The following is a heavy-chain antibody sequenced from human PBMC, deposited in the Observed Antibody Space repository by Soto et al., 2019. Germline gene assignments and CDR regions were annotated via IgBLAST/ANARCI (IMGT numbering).Heavy chain of an antibody. CDR1: GYTFTSYA. CDR3: ARDGAGMGIKLRFFEWLLNY. Sequence: ASVKVSCKASGYTFTSYAMHWVRQAPGQRLEWMGWINAGNGNTKYSQKFQGRVTITRDTSASTAYMELSSLRSEDTAVYYCARDGAGMGIKLRFFEWLLNYRGQGSLVTGSS. V-gene: IGHV1-3*01. J-gene: IGHJ4*02. CDR2: INAGNGNT. D-gene: IGHD3-3*01.